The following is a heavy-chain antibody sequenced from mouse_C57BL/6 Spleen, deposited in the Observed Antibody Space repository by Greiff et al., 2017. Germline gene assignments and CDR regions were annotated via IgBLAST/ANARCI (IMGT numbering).Heavy chain of an antibody. J-gene: IGHJ1*03. CDR1: GYTFTSYW. V-gene: IGHV1-53*01. Sequence: VQLQQPGTELVKPGASVKLSCKASGYTFTSYWMHWVKQRPGQGLEWIGNINPSNGGTNYNEKFKSKATLTVDKSSSTAYLQLSSLTSEDSAVYYCARWSTTVVSYWYFDVWGTGTTVTVSS. CDR2: INPSNGGT. CDR3: ARWSTTVVSYWYFDV. D-gene: IGHD1-1*01.